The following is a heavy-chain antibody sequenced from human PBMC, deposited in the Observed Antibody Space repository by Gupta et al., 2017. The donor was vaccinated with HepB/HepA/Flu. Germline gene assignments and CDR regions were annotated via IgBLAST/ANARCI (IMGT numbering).Heavy chain of an antibody. V-gene: IGHV3-49*04. D-gene: IGHD3-22*01. CDR2: VRSKTYGGTT. J-gene: IGHJ4*02. Sequence: EVQLVESGGGLVQPGRSLTLSCTASGFTFGDYAMTWVRQAPGKGLEWVGFVRSKTYGGTTEDAASVKGRFTISRDDSKSIAYLQMSSMKTEDTALYYCVHESSGYAYSFDYWGRGNLVTVSS. CDR1: GFTFGDYA. CDR3: VHESSGYAYSFDY.